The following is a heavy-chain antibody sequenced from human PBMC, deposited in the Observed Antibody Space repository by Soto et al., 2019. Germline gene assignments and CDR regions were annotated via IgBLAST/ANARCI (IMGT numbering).Heavy chain of an antibody. CDR3: ARGPSPRLFGVGYYMDV. V-gene: IGHV4-31*03. CDR2: IYYSGST. J-gene: IGHJ6*03. CDR1: GGSISSGGYY. D-gene: IGHD3-3*01. Sequence: QVQLQESGPGLVKPSQTLSLTCTVSGGSISSGGYYWSWIRQHPGKGLEWIGYIYYSGSTYYNPSLKSRVTISVDTSKNQFSLKLSSVTAADTAVYSCARGPSPRLFGVGYYMDVWGKGTTVTVSS.